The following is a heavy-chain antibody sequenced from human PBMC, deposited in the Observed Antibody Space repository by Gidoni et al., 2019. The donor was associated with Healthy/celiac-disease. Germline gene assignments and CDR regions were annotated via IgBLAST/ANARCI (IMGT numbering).Heavy chain of an antibody. CDR2: IYYSGST. J-gene: IGHJ5*02. V-gene: IGHV4-31*03. CDR1: GGSISSGGYY. Sequence: QVQLQESGPGLVKPSQTLSLTCTVSGGSISSGGYYWSWIRQHPGKGLEWIGYIYYSGSTYYNPSLKSRVTISVDTSKNQFSLKLSSVTAADTAVYYCARSEPRYYDSSGYFNWFDPWGQGTLVTVSS. D-gene: IGHD3-22*01. CDR3: ARSEPRYYDSSGYFNWFDP.